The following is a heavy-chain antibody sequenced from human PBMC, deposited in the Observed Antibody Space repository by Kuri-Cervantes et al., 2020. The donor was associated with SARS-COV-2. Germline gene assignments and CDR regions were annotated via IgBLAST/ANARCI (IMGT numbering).Heavy chain of an antibody. Sequence: LSLTCAASGFTFSSYSMNWVRQAPRKGLEWVSSISSSSSYIYYADSVKGRFTISRDNSKNTLYLQMNSLRAEDTAVYYCAKDLPGTMIVVDTPIDYWGQGTLVTVSS. V-gene: IGHV3-21*04. CDR1: GFTFSSYS. J-gene: IGHJ4*02. CDR2: ISSSSSYI. D-gene: IGHD3-22*01. CDR3: AKDLPGTMIVVDTPIDY.